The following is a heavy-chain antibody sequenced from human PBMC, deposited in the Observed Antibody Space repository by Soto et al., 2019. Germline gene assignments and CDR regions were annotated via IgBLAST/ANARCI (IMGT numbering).Heavy chain of an antibody. D-gene: IGHD3-10*01. CDR2: ISSSSSYI. J-gene: IGHJ5*02. CDR3: ARGIGYYGSGSYGGNWFDP. Sequence: GGSLRLSCAASGFTFSSYSMNWVRQAPGKGLEWVSSISSSSSYIYYADSVKGRLTISRDNAKNSLYLQMNSLRAEDTAVYYCARGIGYYGSGSYGGNWFDPWGQGTLVTVSS. V-gene: IGHV3-21*01. CDR1: GFTFSSYS.